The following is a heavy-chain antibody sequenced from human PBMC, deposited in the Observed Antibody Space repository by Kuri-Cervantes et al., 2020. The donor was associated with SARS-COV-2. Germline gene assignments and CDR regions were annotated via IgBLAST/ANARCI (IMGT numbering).Heavy chain of an antibody. CDR1: GYTFTSYD. V-gene: IGHV1-8*02. Sequence: ASVKVSCKASGYTFTSYDINWVRQATGQGLEWMGWMNPNSGNTGYAQKFQGRVTMTRDTSTSTVYMELSSLRSEDTAVYYCARDRGELLWFGELLRNYYYYYYMDVWGKGTTVTVSS. CDR3: ARDRGELLWFGELLRNYYYYYYMDV. CDR2: MNPNSGNT. D-gene: IGHD3-10*01. J-gene: IGHJ6*03.